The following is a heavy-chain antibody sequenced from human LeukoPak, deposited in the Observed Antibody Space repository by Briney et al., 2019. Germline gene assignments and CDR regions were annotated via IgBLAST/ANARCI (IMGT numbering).Heavy chain of an antibody. CDR2: VNPNSGVT. D-gene: IGHD5-24*01. CDR1: GYTFTDRY. J-gene: IGHJ4*02. V-gene: IGHV1-2*02. CDR3: ARRRVDGYNYYFDF. Sequence: ASVKVSCKASGYTFTDRYMHWVRQAPGHGLEWMGWVNPNSGVTDSAQTFQGRVTLTRDTSISTAYLEVSRLTSDDTAVYYCARRRVDGYNYYFDFWGQGTLVTVSS.